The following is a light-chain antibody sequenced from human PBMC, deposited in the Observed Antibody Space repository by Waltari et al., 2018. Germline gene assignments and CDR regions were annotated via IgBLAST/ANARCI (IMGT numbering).Light chain of an antibody. V-gene: IGLV3-1*01. CDR2: QDT. Sequence: SYELTQPPSVSVSPGHTASITCSGDKLGDKYASWYQQKPGQSPVLVIYQDTKRPSGITERFSGSNAGNTATLTISGTQAMDEADYYCQAWGSSTAQVFGTGTKVTVL. CDR1: KLGDKY. CDR3: QAWGSSTAQV. J-gene: IGLJ1*01.